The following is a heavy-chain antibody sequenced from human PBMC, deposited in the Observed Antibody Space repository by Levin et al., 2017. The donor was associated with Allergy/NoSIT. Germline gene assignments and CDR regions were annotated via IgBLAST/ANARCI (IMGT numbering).Heavy chain of an antibody. CDR3: AKPMTTVTTGGLDY. CDR2: ISGSGDNT. Sequence: PGGSLRLSCAASGFTFSTYAMNWVRQAPGKGLEWVSAISGSGDNTYYADSVKGRFTISRDNSKNTLYLQMNSLRAEDTAVYYCAKPMTTVTTGGLDYWGQGTLVTVSS. V-gene: IGHV3-23*01. CDR1: GFTFSTYA. D-gene: IGHD4-17*01. J-gene: IGHJ4*02.